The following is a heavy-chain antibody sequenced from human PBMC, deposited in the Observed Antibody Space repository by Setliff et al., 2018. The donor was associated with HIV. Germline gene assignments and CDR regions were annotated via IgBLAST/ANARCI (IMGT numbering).Heavy chain of an antibody. D-gene: IGHD3-3*01. CDR2: INPSGGST. Sequence: GASVKVSCKASGYTFTSYYMHWVRQAPGQGLEWMGIINPSGGSTSYAQKFQGRVTMTRNTSISTAYMELSSLRSEDTAVYYCAREGNFWRVFDPWGQGTLVTVSS. CDR3: AREGNFWRVFDP. CDR1: GYTFTSYY. J-gene: IGHJ5*02. V-gene: IGHV1-46*01.